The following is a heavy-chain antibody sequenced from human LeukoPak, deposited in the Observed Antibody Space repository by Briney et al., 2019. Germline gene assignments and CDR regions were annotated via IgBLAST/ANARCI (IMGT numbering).Heavy chain of an antibody. V-gene: IGHV3-21*01. CDR1: GFTFSSYS. CDR2: ISSSSSYI. CDR3: ARGYSDSTAYTKGY. D-gene: IGHD2/OR15-2a*01. J-gene: IGHJ4*02. Sequence: GGSLRLSCAASGFTFSSYSMNWVRQAPGKGLEWVSSISSSSSYIYYADSVKGRFTISRDNAKNTLYLQMNSLRAEDTAVYYCARGYSDSTAYTKGYWGQGTLVTVSS.